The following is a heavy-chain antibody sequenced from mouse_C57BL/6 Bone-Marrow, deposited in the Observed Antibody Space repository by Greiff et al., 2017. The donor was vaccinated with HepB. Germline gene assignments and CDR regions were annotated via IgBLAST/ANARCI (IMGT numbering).Heavy chain of an antibody. CDR1: GYSITSGYY. J-gene: IGHJ2*01. V-gene: IGHV3-6*01. CDR2: ISYDGSN. D-gene: IGHD2-3*01. CDR3: AHDLGY. Sequence: DVKLQESGPGLVKPSQSLSLTCSVTGYSITSGYYWNWIRRFPGNKLEWMGYISYDGSNNYNPSLKNRISITRDTSKNQFFLKLNSVTTEDTATYYCAHDLGYWGQGTTLTVSS.